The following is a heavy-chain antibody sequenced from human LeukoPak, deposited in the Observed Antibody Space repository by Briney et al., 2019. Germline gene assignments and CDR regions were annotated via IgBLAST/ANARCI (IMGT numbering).Heavy chain of an antibody. Sequence: PGGSLRLSCAASGFTFSSYGMHWVRQAPGKGLEWVAVIWYDGSNKYYADSVKGRFTISRDNSKNTLYLQMNSLRAEDTAVYYCARAPVVPAANYYYYGMDVWGQGTTVTVSS. J-gene: IGHJ6*02. D-gene: IGHD2-2*01. CDR2: IWYDGSNK. CDR3: ARAPVVPAANYYYYGMDV. V-gene: IGHV3-33*08. CDR1: GFTFSSYG.